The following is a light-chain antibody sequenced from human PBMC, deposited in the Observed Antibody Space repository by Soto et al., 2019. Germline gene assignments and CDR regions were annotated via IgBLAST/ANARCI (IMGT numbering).Light chain of an antibody. CDR3: QQYDHFPLT. V-gene: IGKV1-33*01. Sequence: DIQTTQSPSTLSASVGDRVTITCRASQSISSWLAWYQQKPGKAPKRLIYDASNLETGVPSRFSGSGSGTDFTFTISSLQPEDIATYYCQQYDHFPLTVGGGTKGDI. J-gene: IGKJ4*01. CDR2: DAS. CDR1: QSISSW.